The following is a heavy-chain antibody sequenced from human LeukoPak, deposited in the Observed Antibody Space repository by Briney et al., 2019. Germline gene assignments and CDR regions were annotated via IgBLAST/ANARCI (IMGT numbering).Heavy chain of an antibody. CDR1: GFTFSSYS. Sequence: GGSLRLSCAASGFTFSSYSMNWVRQAPGKGLEWVSSISSSSSYIYYADSVKGRFTISRDNAKNSLYLQMNSLRAEDTAVYYCAREMTTVTTGNDYWGQGTLVTVSS. J-gene: IGHJ4*02. CDR2: ISSSSSYI. CDR3: AREMTTVTTGNDY. D-gene: IGHD4-17*01. V-gene: IGHV3-21*01.